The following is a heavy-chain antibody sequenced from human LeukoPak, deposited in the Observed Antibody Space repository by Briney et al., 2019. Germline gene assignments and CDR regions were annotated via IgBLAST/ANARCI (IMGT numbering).Heavy chain of an antibody. D-gene: IGHD2-2*01. J-gene: IGHJ6*03. CDR2: IYYSGST. CDR3: ARGVVPAAGYYYYYMDV. CDR1: GGSISSSSYY. Sequence: SETLSLTCTVSGGSISSSSYYWGWIRQPPGKGLEWIGSIYYSGSTYYNPSLKSRVTISVDTSKNQFSLKLSSVTAADTAVYYCARGVVPAAGYYYYYMDVWGKGTTVTVSS. V-gene: IGHV4-39*07.